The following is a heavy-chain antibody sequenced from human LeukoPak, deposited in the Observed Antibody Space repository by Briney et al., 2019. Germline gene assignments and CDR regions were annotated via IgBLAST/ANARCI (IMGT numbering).Heavy chain of an antibody. D-gene: IGHD6-13*01. CDR3: ARVVTAAGNYFDY. J-gene: IGHJ4*02. Sequence: GGSLRLSCAASGFTFSDHYMDWVRQAPGKGLEWVSYISSGSTYTNYADSVKGRFTISRDNAKDSLYLQMNSLRAEDTAVYYCARVVTAAGNYFDYWGQGTLVTVSS. CDR2: ISSGSTYT. CDR1: GFTFSDHY. V-gene: IGHV3-11*05.